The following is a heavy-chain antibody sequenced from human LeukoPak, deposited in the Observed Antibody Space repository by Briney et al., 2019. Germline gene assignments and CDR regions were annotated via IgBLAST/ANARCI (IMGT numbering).Heavy chain of an antibody. D-gene: IGHD2-21*01. CDR2: ISYDGSNK. CDR1: GFTFSSYA. CDR3: ARFQGDYYYFDY. V-gene: IGHV3-30-3*01. J-gene: IGHJ4*02. Sequence: GGSLRLSCAASGFTFSSYAMHWVRQAPGKGLEWVAVISYDGSNKCYADSVKGRFTISRDNSKNTLYLQMNSLRAEDTAVYYCARFQGDYYYFDYWGQGTLVTVSS.